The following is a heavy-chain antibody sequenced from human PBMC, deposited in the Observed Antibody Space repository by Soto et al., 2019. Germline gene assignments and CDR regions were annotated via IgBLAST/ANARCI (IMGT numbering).Heavy chain of an antibody. CDR2: SYRTGST. J-gene: IGHJ4*02. CDR1: GGSFTSNNW. Sequence: PSETLSLTCAVSGGSFTSNNWWTWARQPPGQGLEWIGESYRTGSTNYNPSLKSRVTISLDKSENQFSLKVTSLTAADTAVYYCASRDPGTSVDYWGQGTLVTVS. D-gene: IGHD1-7*01. CDR3: ASRDPGTSVDY. V-gene: IGHV4-4*02.